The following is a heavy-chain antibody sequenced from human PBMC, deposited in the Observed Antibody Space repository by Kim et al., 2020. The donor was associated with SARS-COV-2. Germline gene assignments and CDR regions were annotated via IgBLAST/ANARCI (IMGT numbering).Heavy chain of an antibody. J-gene: IGHJ6*02. V-gene: IGHV1-46*01. CDR1: GYTFTSYY. CDR2: INPSGGST. D-gene: IGHD3-9*01. CDR3: ARVGAGQDTHYDIWTGPRGYYYGMDF. Sequence: ASVKVSCKASGYTFTSYYMHWVRQAPGQGLEWMGIINPSGGSTSYAQKFQGRVTMTRDTSTSTVYMELGSLRSEDTAVYYCARVGAGQDTHYDIWTGPRGYYYGMDFWGQGTTVTVSS.